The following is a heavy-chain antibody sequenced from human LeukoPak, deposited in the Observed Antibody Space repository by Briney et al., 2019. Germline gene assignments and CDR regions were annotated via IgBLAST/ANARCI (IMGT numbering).Heavy chain of an antibody. D-gene: IGHD3-10*01. CDR3: AKSVLLWFGEVFYFDY. CDR2: ISGSGGST. J-gene: IGHJ4*02. CDR1: GFTFGSYA. V-gene: IGHV3-23*01. Sequence: GGSLRLSCAASGFTFGSYAMSWVRQAPGKGLEWVSAISGSGGSTYYADSVKGRLTISRDNSKNTLYLQMNSLRAEDTAVYYCAKSVLLWFGEVFYFDYWGQGTLVTVSS.